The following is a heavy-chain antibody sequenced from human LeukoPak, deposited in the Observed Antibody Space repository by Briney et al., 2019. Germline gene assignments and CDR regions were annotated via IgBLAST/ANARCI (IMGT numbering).Heavy chain of an antibody. V-gene: IGHV5-51*01. CDR3: ARHPYYYDSSGYSWAFDI. D-gene: IGHD3-22*01. Sequence: GESLKISCKGSGYSFTSYWIGWVRQMPGKGLEWMGIIYPGDSDTRYSPSFQGQVTISADKSISTAYLQWSSLKASDTAMYYCARHPYYYDSSGYSWAFDIWGQGTMVTVSS. J-gene: IGHJ3*02. CDR2: IYPGDSDT. CDR1: GYSFTSYW.